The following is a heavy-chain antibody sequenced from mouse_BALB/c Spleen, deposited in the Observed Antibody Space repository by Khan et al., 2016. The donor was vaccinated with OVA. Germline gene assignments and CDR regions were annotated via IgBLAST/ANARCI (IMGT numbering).Heavy chain of an antibody. CDR1: GFSLSNYG. J-gene: IGHJ3*01. CDR2: IWAGGST. D-gene: IGHD1-3*01. CDR3: ARAFYNGAWFAY. Sequence: QVQLQQSGPGLVAPSQTLSITCTVSGFSLSNYGVHWVRQPPGKGLEWLGVIWAGGSTNHNSALMSRLSISKDDSKSQVFLKMNSLQTDDTAMYYCARAFYNGAWFAYWRQGTLVTVSA. V-gene: IGHV2-9*02.